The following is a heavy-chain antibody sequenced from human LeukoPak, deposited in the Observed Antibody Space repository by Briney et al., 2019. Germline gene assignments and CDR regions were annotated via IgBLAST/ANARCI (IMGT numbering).Heavy chain of an antibody. CDR1: GGSFSGYY. CDR2: INHSGST. J-gene: IGHJ5*02. CDR3: ARHPKLTGDPNWFDP. Sequence: SETLSLTCAVSGGSFSGYYWSWIRQPPGKGLEWIGEINHSGSTNYNPSLKSRVTISVDTSKNQFSLKLSSVTAADTAVYYCARHPKLTGDPNWFDPWGQGTLVTVSS. V-gene: IGHV4-34*01. D-gene: IGHD7-27*01.